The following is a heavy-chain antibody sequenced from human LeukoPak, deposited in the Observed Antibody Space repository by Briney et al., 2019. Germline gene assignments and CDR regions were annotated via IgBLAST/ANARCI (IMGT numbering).Heavy chain of an antibody. Sequence: SETLSLTCTVSGYSISSGYYWGWIRQPPGNGLEWIGSIYHSGSTYYNPSLKSRVTISVDPSKNPFSLKLSSVTAADTAVYYCARDRAYYDYVWGSYPPYYFDYWGQGTLVTVSS. CDR3: ARDRAYYDYVWGSYPPYYFDY. CDR1: GYSISSGYY. V-gene: IGHV4-38-2*02. J-gene: IGHJ4*02. D-gene: IGHD3-16*01. CDR2: IYHSGST.